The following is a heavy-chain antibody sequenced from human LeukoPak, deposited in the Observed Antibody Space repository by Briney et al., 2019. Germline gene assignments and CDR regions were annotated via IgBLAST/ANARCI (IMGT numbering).Heavy chain of an antibody. CDR1: GFIFRSYW. CDR2: IKQDGIEK. V-gene: IGHV3-7*01. D-gene: IGHD3-10*01. Sequence: PGGSLRLSCAASGFIFRSYWMDWVRQTPEKGLECVANIKQDGIEKYFVDSVKGRFAISRDNAKNSLYLQMNNPRAEDTAVYYCAREAMVRGVPDAFDIWGQGTVVTVSS. CDR3: AREAMVRGVPDAFDI. J-gene: IGHJ3*02.